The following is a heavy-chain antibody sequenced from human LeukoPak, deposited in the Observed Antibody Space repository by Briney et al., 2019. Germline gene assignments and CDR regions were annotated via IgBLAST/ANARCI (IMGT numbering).Heavy chain of an antibody. Sequence: ASVKVSCKASGYTFTGYYMHWVRQAPGQGLEWMGWINPNSGGTNYAQTFQGRVTMTTDTSTSTAYMELRSLRSDDTAVYYCAIYKWFGEFSLSVWGQGTLVTVSS. J-gene: IGHJ4*02. CDR1: GYTFTGYY. CDR3: AIYKWFGEFSLSV. V-gene: IGHV1-2*02. D-gene: IGHD3-10*01. CDR2: INPNSGGT.